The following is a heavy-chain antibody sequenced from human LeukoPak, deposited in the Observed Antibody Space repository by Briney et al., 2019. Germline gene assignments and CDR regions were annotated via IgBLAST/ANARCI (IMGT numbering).Heavy chain of an antibody. CDR3: AKDQYSSSYYFDY. J-gene: IGHJ4*02. D-gene: IGHD6-6*01. CDR1: GFIMKNNY. Sequence: PGGSLRLSCVGSGFIMKNNYMNWVRQAPGKGPEWVSVIYSDGTTDYTDSVKGRFTISRDNSKNTLYLQMNSLRAEDTAVYYCAKDQYSSSYYFDYWGQGTLVTVSS. CDR2: IYSDGTT. V-gene: IGHV3-66*02.